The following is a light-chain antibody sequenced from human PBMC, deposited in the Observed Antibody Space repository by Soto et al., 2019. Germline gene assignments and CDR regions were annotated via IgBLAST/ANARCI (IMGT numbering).Light chain of an antibody. CDR1: QGIAPY. J-gene: IGKJ5*01. V-gene: IGKV1-27*01. CDR2: AAS. Sequence: DVQMTQSPSSLSASVGDRVTITCRASQGIAPYLAWFQQKPGKVPKLLIYAASTLQSGVPSRFSGSGSGADFTLTISSLQPEDVGTYYCQQSYSNVITFGQGTRLEIK. CDR3: QQSYSNVIT.